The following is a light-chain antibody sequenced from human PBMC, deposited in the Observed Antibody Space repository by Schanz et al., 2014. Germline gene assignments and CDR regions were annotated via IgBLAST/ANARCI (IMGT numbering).Light chain of an antibody. V-gene: IGLV1-40*01. Sequence: QSVLTQPPSVSGAPGQRVTISCNGSTSNIGSGFQVHWYRQLPGSAPTLVIYANTLRPSGVPDRFSGSKSGTSASLAVTGLQTEDEAHYYCAAWDDSLNGVFGGGTKLTVL. J-gene: IGLJ3*02. CDR3: AAWDDSLNGV. CDR1: TSNIGSGFQ. CDR2: ANT.